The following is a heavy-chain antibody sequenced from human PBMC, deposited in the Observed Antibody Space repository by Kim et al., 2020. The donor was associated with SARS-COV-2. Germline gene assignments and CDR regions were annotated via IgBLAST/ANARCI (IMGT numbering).Heavy chain of an antibody. CDR2: TYYRSKWYN. D-gene: IGHD3-22*01. J-gene: IGHJ4*02. V-gene: IGHV6-1*01. Sequence: SQTLSLTCAISGDSVSSNSAAWNWIRQSPSRGLEWLGRTYYRSKWYNDYAVSVKSRITINPDTSKNQFSLQLNSVTPEDTAVYYCAREGFLGVYYYDSSGYYYYFDYWGQGTLVTVSS. CDR1: GDSVSSNSAA. CDR3: AREGFLGVYYYDSSGYYYYFDY.